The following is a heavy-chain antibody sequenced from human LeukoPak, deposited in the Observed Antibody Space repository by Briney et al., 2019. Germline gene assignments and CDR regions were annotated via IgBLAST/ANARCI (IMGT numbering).Heavy chain of an antibody. V-gene: IGHV1-69*04. CDR3: ARDQGKIAVAGTGPP. Sequence: SVKVSCKASGGTFSSYAISWVRQAPGQGLEWMGRIISILGIANYAQKFQGRVTITADKSTSTAYMELSSLRSEDTAVYYCARDQGKIAVAGTGPPWGQGTLVTVSS. J-gene: IGHJ4*02. D-gene: IGHD6-19*01. CDR2: IISILGIA. CDR1: GGTFSSYA.